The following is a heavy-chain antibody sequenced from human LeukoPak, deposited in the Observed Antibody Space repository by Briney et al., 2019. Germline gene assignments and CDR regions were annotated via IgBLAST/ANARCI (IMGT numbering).Heavy chain of an antibody. D-gene: IGHD5-24*01. CDR2: ISNDGSNR. CDR3: ARGWVEMTTIESWFDP. J-gene: IGHJ5*02. Sequence: GGSLRLSCAATGFTFSTHAMHWVRQAPGRGLEWVAVISNDGSNRKYADSVKGRFTISRDNSKNTLYLQMNSLRAEDTAVYYCARGWVEMTTIESWFDPWGQGTLVTVSS. V-gene: IGHV3-30-3*01. CDR1: GFTFSTHA.